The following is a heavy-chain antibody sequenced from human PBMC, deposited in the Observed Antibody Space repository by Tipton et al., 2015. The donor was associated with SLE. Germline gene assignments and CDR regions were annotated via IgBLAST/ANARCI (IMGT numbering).Heavy chain of an antibody. CDR2: IYDSGST. Sequence: TLSLTCTVSGGSITGGSGWWGWIRQHPGKGLEWIGYIYDSGSTYHNPSLKSRVTISIDTSENEFSLKLSSVTAADTAVYYCARGYDFSYMDVWGKGTTVTVSS. J-gene: IGHJ6*03. CDR1: GGSITGGSGW. D-gene: IGHD3-3*01. V-gene: IGHV4-31*03. CDR3: ARGYDFSYMDV.